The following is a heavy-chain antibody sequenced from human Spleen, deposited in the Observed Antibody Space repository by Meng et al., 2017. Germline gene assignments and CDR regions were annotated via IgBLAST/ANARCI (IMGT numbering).Heavy chain of an antibody. CDR3: TWDDKAVSDY. Sequence: GESLKIPCEGSGFTFSNAYMTWVRQVPGKRLEWVGRIKSKPDGETIDYAAPVKGRFTISRDDSKNTVYLQMSGLRIDDTGVYYCTWDDKAVSDYWGQGTLVTVSS. J-gene: IGHJ4*02. CDR2: IKSKPDGETI. V-gene: IGHV3-15*01. D-gene: IGHD1-26*01. CDR1: GFTFSNAY.